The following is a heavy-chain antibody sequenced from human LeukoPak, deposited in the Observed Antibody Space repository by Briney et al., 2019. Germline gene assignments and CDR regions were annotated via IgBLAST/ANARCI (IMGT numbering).Heavy chain of an antibody. CDR1: EYTFTSYY. J-gene: IGHJ3*02. CDR2: INPSGGST. V-gene: IGHV1-46*01. D-gene: IGHD1-26*01. CDR3: ARDRGGYYAFDI. Sequence: ASVKVSCKASEYTFTSYYMHWVRQAPGQGLEWMGIINPSGGSTSYAQKFQGRVTMSRDTSTSTVYMELSSLRSEDTAVYYCARDRGGYYAFDIWGQGTMVTVSS.